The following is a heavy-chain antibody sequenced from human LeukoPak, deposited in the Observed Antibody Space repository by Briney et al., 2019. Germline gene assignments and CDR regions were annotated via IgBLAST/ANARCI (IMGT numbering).Heavy chain of an antibody. CDR2: ISGSGDGR. CDR3: ASPGEGYCSGGNCYYFDY. CDR1: GFTFSSYA. Sequence: GGSLRLSCAASGFTFSSYAMSWVRQSPGKGLEWVSSISGSGDGRFYADSVKGRFTISRDNAKNSLYLQMNSLRAEDTAVYYCASPGEGYCSGGNCYYFDYWGQGTLVTVSS. V-gene: IGHV3-23*01. D-gene: IGHD2-15*01. J-gene: IGHJ4*02.